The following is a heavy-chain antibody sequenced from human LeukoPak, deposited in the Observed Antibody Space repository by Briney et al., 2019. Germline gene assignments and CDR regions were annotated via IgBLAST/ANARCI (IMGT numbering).Heavy chain of an antibody. D-gene: IGHD4-23*01. J-gene: IGHJ5*02. CDR2: ISYDGYYK. CDR1: GFTFRTYT. V-gene: IGHV3-30-3*01. CDR3: ASAGAVTDSFVH. Sequence: GGSLRLSCAAPGFTFRTYTIHWVRQAPGKGLEWLASISYDGYYKYYAESVKGPFIISRDNSKNTLYLQINSLRADDTAVYYCASAGAVTDSFVHWGEGTLVIVSS.